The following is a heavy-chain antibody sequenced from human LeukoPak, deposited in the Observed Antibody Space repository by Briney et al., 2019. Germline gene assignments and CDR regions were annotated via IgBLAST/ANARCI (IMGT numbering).Heavy chain of an antibody. CDR2: ISAYNGNT. CDR1: GYTFTSYG. CDR3: ARGPQAVSNYAFRRFDY. D-gene: IGHD4-11*01. J-gene: IGHJ4*02. V-gene: IGHV1-18*01. Sequence: ASVKVSCKASGYTFTSYGISWVRQAPGQGLEWMGWISAYNGNTNYAQKLQGRVTMTTDTSTSTAYMELRSLRSDDTAVYYCARGPQAVSNYAFRRFDYWGQGTLVTVSS.